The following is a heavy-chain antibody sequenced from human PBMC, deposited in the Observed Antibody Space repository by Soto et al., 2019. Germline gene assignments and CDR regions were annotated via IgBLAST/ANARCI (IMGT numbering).Heavy chain of an antibody. Sequence: EVQLVESGGGLVQPGGSLRLSCAACGFTFSSYWMHWVRQVPGKGLVWVSRIHFDGSTTHYADSVKGRFTISRDNAKNTLSLQMNSLRAEDTAVYYCARDAYISGYYQFDYWGQGTLVTVSS. CDR2: IHFDGSTT. J-gene: IGHJ4*02. D-gene: IGHD6-19*01. CDR3: ARDAYISGYYQFDY. V-gene: IGHV3-74*01. CDR1: GFTFSSYW.